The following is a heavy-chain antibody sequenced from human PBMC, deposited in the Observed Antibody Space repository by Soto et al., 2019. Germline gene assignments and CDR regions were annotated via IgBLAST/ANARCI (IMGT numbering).Heavy chain of an antibody. CDR3: ASRLELRFYYYYMDV. Sequence: GGSLRLSCAASGFTFSSYSMNWVRQAPGKGLEWVSSISSSSSYIYYADSVKGRFTISRDNAKNSLYLQMNSLRAEDTAVYYCASRLELRFYYYYMDVWGKGTTVTV. V-gene: IGHV3-21*01. CDR2: ISSSSSYI. J-gene: IGHJ6*03. CDR1: GFTFSSYS. D-gene: IGHD1-7*01.